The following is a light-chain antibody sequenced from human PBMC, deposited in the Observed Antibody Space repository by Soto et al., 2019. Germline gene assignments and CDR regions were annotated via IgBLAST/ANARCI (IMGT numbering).Light chain of an antibody. CDR1: QGISSY. CDR3: QQLNSSPIT. V-gene: IGKV1-9*01. J-gene: IGKJ5*01. CDR2: DAS. Sequence: DIQLTQSPSFLSASVGDRVTITCRASQGISSYLAWYQQKPGEAPKLLIYDASTLQGGVPSRFSGSRSGTECTLTISSLQPEDFATDYCQQLNSSPITFGQGTRLEIK.